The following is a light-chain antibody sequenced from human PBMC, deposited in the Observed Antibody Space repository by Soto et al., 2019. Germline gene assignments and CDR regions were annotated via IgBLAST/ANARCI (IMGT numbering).Light chain of an antibody. J-gene: IGKJ4*01. CDR1: QGIGST. Sequence: EIVLTQCPAALSVSPGERVTLSCRASQGIGSTLAWYQQKPGQTPRLLIYDSSTRAIGIPTRFSGSRSGTEFTLTINGLQSEDFAVYYCQRYNNWPVTFVGGTQVDIK. CDR3: QRYNNWPVT. CDR2: DSS. V-gene: IGKV3-15*01.